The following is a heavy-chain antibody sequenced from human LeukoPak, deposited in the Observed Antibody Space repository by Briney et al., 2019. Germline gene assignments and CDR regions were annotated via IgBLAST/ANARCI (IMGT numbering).Heavy chain of an antibody. V-gene: IGHV4-39*07. Sequence: ASETLSLTCTVSGGSITSSSYYWGWIRQPPGKGLQWIGSFYSSGSTYYNPSLKSRVIIMIDTPKNHFSLTLSSVTAADTAVYYCARSDGYGLVGIWGQGTMVTVSS. CDR2: FYSSGST. D-gene: IGHD5-18*01. CDR3: ARSDGYGLVGI. J-gene: IGHJ3*02. CDR1: GGSITSSSYY.